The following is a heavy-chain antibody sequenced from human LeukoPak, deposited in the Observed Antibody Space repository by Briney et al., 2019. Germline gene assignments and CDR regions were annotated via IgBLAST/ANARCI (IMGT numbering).Heavy chain of an antibody. Sequence: GWLRLSCTVAGFTVTSKYMSWVRQAPGKGLEWVSVIYRGGSINYADSVKGPFTISRDNSKNTLYLQMNSLRAEDTAVYYCARDLGLYPIWGQGTMVTVSS. CDR2: IYRGGSI. CDR1: GFTVTSKY. J-gene: IGHJ3*02. D-gene: IGHD2-8*01. CDR3: ARDLGLYPI. V-gene: IGHV3-53*01.